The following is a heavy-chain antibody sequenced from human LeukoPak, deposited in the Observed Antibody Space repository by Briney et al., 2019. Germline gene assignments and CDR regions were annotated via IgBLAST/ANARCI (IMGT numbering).Heavy chain of an antibody. CDR3: ASSKEKYSSSWYPPNLRPPNYYFDY. V-gene: IGHV4-59*12. D-gene: IGHD6-13*01. J-gene: IGHJ4*02. CDR2: IYYSGTT. CDR1: GGSICSYY. Sequence: SETLSLTCTVSGGSICSYYWSWIRQPPGKGLEWIGYIYYSGTTNYNPSLKSRVTISVDTSKNQFSLKLSSVTAADTAVYYCASSKEKYSSSWYPPNLRPPNYYFDYWGQGTLVTVSS.